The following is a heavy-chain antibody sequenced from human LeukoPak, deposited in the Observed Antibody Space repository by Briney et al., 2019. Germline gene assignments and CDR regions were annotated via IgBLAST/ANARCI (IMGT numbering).Heavy chain of an antibody. J-gene: IGHJ4*02. CDR2: IYWNDDK. CDR3: AHTVYYGSGSYYRPPDY. V-gene: IGHV2-5*01. D-gene: IGHD3-10*01. CDR1: GFSLSTSGVG. Sequence: SGPTLVNPTQTLTLTCTFSGFSLSTSGVGVGWIRQPPGKALEWLALIYWNDDKRYSPSLKSRHTITKDTSKNQVVLTMTNMDPVDTATYYCAHTVYYGSGSYYRPPDYWGQGTLVTVSS.